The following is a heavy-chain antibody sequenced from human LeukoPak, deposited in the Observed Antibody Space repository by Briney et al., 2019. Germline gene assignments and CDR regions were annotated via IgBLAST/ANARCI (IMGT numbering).Heavy chain of an antibody. CDR3: AKASAEYSSSGGFDY. V-gene: IGHV3-23*01. D-gene: IGHD6-6*01. CDR2: ISGSGGST. Sequence: GGSLRLSCAASGFTFSSYAMSWVRQAPGKGLEWVSAISGSGGSTYYADSVKGRFTISRDNSKNTLYLQMNSLRAEDTAVYYCAKASAEYSSSGGFDYWGQGTLVTVSS. CDR1: GFTFSSYA. J-gene: IGHJ4*02.